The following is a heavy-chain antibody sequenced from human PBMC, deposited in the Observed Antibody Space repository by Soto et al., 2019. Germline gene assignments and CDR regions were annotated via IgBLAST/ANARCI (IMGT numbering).Heavy chain of an antibody. CDR3: ARDKGDYVWGSYRYTETYYYYGMDV. V-gene: IGHV4-4*02. J-gene: IGHJ6*02. CDR2: IYHSGST. CDR1: SGSISSSNW. Sequence: PSETLSLTCAVSSGSISSSNWWSWVRQPPGKGLEWIGEIYHSGSTNYNPSLKSRVTISVDKSKNQFSLKLSSVTAADTAVYYCARDKGDYVWGSYRYTETYYYYGMDVWGQGTTVTVSS. D-gene: IGHD3-16*02.